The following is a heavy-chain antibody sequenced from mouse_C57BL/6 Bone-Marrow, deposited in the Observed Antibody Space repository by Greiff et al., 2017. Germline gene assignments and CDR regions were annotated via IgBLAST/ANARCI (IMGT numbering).Heavy chain of an antibody. Sequence: EVKLMESGAELVRPGASVKLSCTASGFNIKDDYMHWVNQRPDQGLEWIGWLDPANGDTEYASKFQGTATITADTSSNTAYLQLSSLTSEDTAVYYCTTGLYGRFGYGGQGTTLTVSS. CDR3: TTGLYGRFGY. D-gene: IGHD1-1*02. J-gene: IGHJ2*01. V-gene: IGHV14-4*01. CDR2: LDPANGDT. CDR1: GFNIKDDY.